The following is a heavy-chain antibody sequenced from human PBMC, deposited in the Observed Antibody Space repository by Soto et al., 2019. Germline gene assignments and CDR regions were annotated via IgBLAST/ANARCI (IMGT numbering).Heavy chain of an antibody. CDR1: GFTFSNAW. J-gene: IGHJ3*02. V-gene: IGHV3-15*07. D-gene: IGHD3-22*01. Sequence: GSLRLSCAASGFTFSNAWMNWVRQAPGKGLEWVGRIKSKTDGGTTDYAAPVKGRFTISRDDSKNTLYLQMNSLKTEDTAVYYCTTDLGYYDSSGYYAHYDAFDIWGQGTMVTVSS. CDR2: IKSKTDGGTT. CDR3: TTDLGYYDSSGYYAHYDAFDI.